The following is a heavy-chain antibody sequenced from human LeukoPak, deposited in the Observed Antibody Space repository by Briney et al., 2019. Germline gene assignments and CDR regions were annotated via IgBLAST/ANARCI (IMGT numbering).Heavy chain of an antibody. D-gene: IGHD1-26*01. Sequence: SETLSLTCRVSGGSISSYYWSWIRQPPGKGLEWIGYIYSSGSTNYNPSLKSRVTISADTSKNQFSLKLSSVTAADTAVYYCARGDYYYLDVWGKGTTVTVPS. CDR3: ARGDYYYLDV. CDR2: IYSSGST. J-gene: IGHJ6*03. V-gene: IGHV4-59*01. CDR1: GGSISSYY.